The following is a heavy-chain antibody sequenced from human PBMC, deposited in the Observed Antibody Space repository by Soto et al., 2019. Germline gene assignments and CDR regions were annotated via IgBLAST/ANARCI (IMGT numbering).Heavy chain of an antibody. J-gene: IGHJ5*02. CDR3: AKGVIDRGANA. Sequence: GASVKVSCKASGYTFTSYAMHWVRQAPGQRLEWMGWINAGNGNTKYSQKFQGRVTITRDTSASTAYMELSSLRVEDTATYHCAKGVIDRGANAWGQGTVVTVSS. D-gene: IGHD2-8*01. CDR2: INAGNGNT. V-gene: IGHV1-3*01. CDR1: GYTFTSYA.